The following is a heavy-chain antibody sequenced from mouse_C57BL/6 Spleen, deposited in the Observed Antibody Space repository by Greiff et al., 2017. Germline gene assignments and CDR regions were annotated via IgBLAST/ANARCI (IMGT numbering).Heavy chain of an antibody. CDR2: IDPSDSET. Sequence: QVQLQQPGAELVRPGSSVKLSCKASGYTFTSYWMHWVKQRPIQGLEWIGNIDPSDSETHYNQKFKDKATMTVDKSSSTAYMQLSSLTSEDSAVYYCAILGGTTWFAYWGQGTLVTVSA. CDR3: AILGGTTWFAY. D-gene: IGHD3-3*01. V-gene: IGHV1-52*01. J-gene: IGHJ3*01. CDR1: GYTFTSYW.